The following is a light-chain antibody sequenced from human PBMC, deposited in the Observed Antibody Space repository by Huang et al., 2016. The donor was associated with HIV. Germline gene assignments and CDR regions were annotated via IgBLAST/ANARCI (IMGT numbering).Light chain of an antibody. CDR3: QQYSTYSWT. Sequence: DIQMTQSPSTLSASVVDRVTITCRVSQSISSLLAWYQQKPGKAPNLLIYKSSNLKPGAPSRFSGRGSGTEFTLTISSLQPDDFATYFCQQYSTYSWTFGQGTKVEL. J-gene: IGKJ1*01. V-gene: IGKV1-5*03. CDR2: KSS. CDR1: QSISSL.